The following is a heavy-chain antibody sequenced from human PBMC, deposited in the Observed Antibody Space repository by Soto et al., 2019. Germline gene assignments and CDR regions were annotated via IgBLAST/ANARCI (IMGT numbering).Heavy chain of an antibody. Sequence: QVQLVQSGAEVKKPGSSVKVSCKASGGTFSSYAISWVRQAPGQGLEWMGGIIPIFGTANYAQKFQGRVTITADESTSTAYMELSSLRSEDTAVYYRARGPPEHYDILYGYPYYFAYWGQGNLVTVSS. V-gene: IGHV1-69*01. CDR3: ARGPPEHYDILYGYPYYFAY. CDR2: IIPIFGTA. D-gene: IGHD3-9*01. CDR1: GGTFSSYA. J-gene: IGHJ4*02.